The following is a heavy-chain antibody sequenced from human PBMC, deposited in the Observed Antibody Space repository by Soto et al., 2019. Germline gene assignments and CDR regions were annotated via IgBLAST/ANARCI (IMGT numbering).Heavy chain of an antibody. Sequence: RLSCAAFGFNFGSFAMHWVRQAPGKGLEWVAVISYDGSNKYYADSVKGRFTISRDNSKNTLYLQMNSLRAEDTAVYYCARGSNSRLWFGELLFPPYYYYYGMDVWGQGTTVTVS. J-gene: IGHJ6*02. V-gene: IGHV3-30-3*01. CDR3: ARGSNSRLWFGELLFPPYYYYYGMDV. CDR2: ISYDGSNK. CDR1: GFNFGSFA. D-gene: IGHD3-10*01.